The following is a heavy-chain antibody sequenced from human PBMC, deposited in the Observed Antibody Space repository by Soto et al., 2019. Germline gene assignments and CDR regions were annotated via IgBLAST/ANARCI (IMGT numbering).Heavy chain of an antibody. CDR3: AGEVRVRGFAFDI. J-gene: IGHJ3*02. CDR1: GFTVSSNY. Sequence: PGGSLRLSCAVSGFTVSSNYMNWVRQAPGKGLEWVSFIYSGGNTYYADSVKGRFTISRDNSKNMLYLQMNSLRVEDTAVYYCAGEVRVRGFAFDIWGQGTMVTVS. CDR2: IYSGGNT. V-gene: IGHV3-66*01. D-gene: IGHD3-3*01.